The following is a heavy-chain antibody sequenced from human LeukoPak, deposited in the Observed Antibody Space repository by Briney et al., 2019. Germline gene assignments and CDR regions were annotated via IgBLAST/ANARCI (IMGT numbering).Heavy chain of an antibody. V-gene: IGHV3-33*08. D-gene: IGHD3-22*01. CDR1: GFTFSDYY. J-gene: IGHJ4*02. CDR3: AREPHYDSSGFYFDY. CDR2: IWYDGSNK. Sequence: GGSLRLSCAASGFTFSDYYMSWIRQAPGKGLEWVAVIWYDGSNKYYADSVKGRFTISRDNSKNTLYLQMNSLRAEDTAVYYCAREPHYDSSGFYFDYWGQGTLVTVSS.